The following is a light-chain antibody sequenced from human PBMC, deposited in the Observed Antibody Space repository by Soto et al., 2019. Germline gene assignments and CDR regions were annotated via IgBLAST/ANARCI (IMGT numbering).Light chain of an antibody. CDR2: GTS. V-gene: IGKV3-20*01. Sequence: TQSPATLSVSPGERATLSCRASQSVSRRLAWYQQIPGQAPRLLIYGTSSRATGIPDRFSGSGSGTDFTLTISRLEPEDIAVYYCQQYVNSQTFGQGTKVDIK. CDR3: QQYVNSQT. CDR1: QSVSRR. J-gene: IGKJ1*01.